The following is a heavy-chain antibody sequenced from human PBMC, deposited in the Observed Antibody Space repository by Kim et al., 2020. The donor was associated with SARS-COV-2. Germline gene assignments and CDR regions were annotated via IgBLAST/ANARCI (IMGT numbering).Heavy chain of an antibody. J-gene: IGHJ4*02. Sequence: GRDKFYVDAGKCRFTISRDNAKNSVYLQMNSLRAEDTAVYYCARGNWVVFRGQGALVTVSS. CDR3: ARGNWVVF. D-gene: IGHD3-16*01. V-gene: IGHV3-7*04. CDR2: GRDK.